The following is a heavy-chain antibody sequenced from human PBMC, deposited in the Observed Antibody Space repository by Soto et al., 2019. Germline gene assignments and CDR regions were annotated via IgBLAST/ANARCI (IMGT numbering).Heavy chain of an antibody. CDR1: GFALSGYW. CDR2: ISGSGGST. CDR3: AKELSYFDY. J-gene: IGHJ4*02. V-gene: IGHV3-23*01. Sequence: PGGSLRLSCAASGFALSGYWMSWVRQAPGKGLEWVSAISGSGGSTYYADSVKGRFTISRDNSKNTLYLQMNSLRAEDTAVYYCAKELSYFDYWGQGTLVTVSS.